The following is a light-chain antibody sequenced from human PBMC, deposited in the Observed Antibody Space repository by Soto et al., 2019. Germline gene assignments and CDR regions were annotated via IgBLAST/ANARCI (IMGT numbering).Light chain of an antibody. Sequence: EVVLTQSPATLSVFPGEGVTVSCRASQSVGNHLAWYQQKPGQAPRLLIYGASHRATGFPDRFSGSGSGTEFTLTISSLQPEDFAFYYCHQYSDWPPWTFGQGTKVEIK. CDR3: HQYSDWPPWT. V-gene: IGKV3-15*01. CDR1: QSVGNH. J-gene: IGKJ1*01. CDR2: GAS.